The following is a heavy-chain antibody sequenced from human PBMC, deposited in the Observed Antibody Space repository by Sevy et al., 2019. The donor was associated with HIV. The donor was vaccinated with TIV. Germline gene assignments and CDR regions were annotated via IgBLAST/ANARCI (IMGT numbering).Heavy chain of an antibody. J-gene: IGHJ4*02. V-gene: IGHV3-43*01. CDR2: ISWDGGST. D-gene: IGHD6-19*01. Sequence: LSLTCAASGFTFDDYTMHWVRQAPGKGLEWVSLISWDGGSTYYADSVKGRFTISRDNSKNSLYLQMNSLRTEDTALYYCAKATGYSSGWGIDYWDQGTLVTVSS. CDR1: GFTFDDYT. CDR3: AKATGYSSGWGIDY.